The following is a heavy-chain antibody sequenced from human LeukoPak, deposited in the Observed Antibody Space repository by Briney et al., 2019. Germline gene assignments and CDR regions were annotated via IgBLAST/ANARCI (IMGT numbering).Heavy chain of an antibody. V-gene: IGHV1-69*13. Sequence: SVKVSCKASGDTFSSYAISWVRQAPGQGLEWMGGIIPIFGTANYAQKFQGRVTITADESTSTAYMELSSLRSEDTAVYYCARDRIAAAGAFDYWGQGTLVTVSS. CDR3: ARDRIAAAGAFDY. CDR2: IIPIFGTA. D-gene: IGHD6-13*01. CDR1: GDTFSSYA. J-gene: IGHJ4*02.